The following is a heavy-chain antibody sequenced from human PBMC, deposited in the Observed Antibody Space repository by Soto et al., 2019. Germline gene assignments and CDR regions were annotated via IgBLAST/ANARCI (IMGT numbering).Heavy chain of an antibody. CDR1: EFTFSGRS. D-gene: IGHD3-10*01. V-gene: IGHV3-74*01. CDR2: IDKVGTDS. J-gene: IGHJ6*04. Sequence: EVQLVESGGGLVQPGGSLRLSCAASEFTFSGRSVHWVRQAPGKGLVWVSGIDKVGTDSTYADSVKGRFTSSRDNAKNTVYLQMYTLRVEETAVYYCARGWFGPDVWGKGTMVTVSS. CDR3: ARGWFGPDV.